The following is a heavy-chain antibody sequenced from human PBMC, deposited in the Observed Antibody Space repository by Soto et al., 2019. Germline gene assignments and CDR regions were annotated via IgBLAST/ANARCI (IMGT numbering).Heavy chain of an antibody. CDR3: AIAVDYGDYHY. CDR1: GGTFSSYT. Sequence: QVQLVQSGAEVKKPGSSVKVSCKASGGTFSSYTISWVRQAPGQGLEWMGRIIPILGIANYAQKFQGRVTITADKSTSTAYMELSSLRSEETAVYSCAIAVDYGDYHYWGQGTLVTVSS. V-gene: IGHV1-69*02. J-gene: IGHJ4*02. D-gene: IGHD4-17*01. CDR2: IIPILGIA.